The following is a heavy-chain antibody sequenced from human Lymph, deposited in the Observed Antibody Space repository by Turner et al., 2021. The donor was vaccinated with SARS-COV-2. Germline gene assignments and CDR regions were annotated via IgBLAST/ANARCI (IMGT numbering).Heavy chain of an antibody. V-gene: IGHV3-21*01. D-gene: IGHD2-21*02. CDR3: ARGPPDFPYYFDY. Sequence: EVQLVESGGGLVKPGGSLILSCAASGFTFSSYSMNWVRQAPGKGLEWVSSITFTSSYIYYADSVKGRFTISRDNAKNSLYLQMNSLRAEDTAVYYCARGPPDFPYYFDYWGQGTLVTVSS. CDR1: GFTFSSYS. J-gene: IGHJ4*02. CDR2: ITFTSSYI.